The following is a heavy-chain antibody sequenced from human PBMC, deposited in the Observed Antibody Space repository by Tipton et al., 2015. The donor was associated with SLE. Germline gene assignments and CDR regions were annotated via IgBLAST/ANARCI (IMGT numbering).Heavy chain of an antibody. V-gene: IGHV4-34*01. Sequence: TLSLTCAVYGGSISAYYWSWIRQPPGKGLEWIGEISHTGSTNFNPSLKSRVAISADTSKRQFSLKLSSVTAADTAVYYCATRGSSSWYFFDYGGQGTLVTAAS. CDR3: ATRGSSSWYFFDY. J-gene: IGHJ4*02. D-gene: IGHD6-13*01. CDR1: GGSISAYY. CDR2: ISHTGST.